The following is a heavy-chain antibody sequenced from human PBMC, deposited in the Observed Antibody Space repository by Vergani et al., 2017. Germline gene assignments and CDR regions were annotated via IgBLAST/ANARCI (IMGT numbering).Heavy chain of an antibody. CDR1: GFTFSTYA. D-gene: IGHD1-26*01. V-gene: IGHV3-23*01. CDR3: VKDAGSYKNFFDS. CDR2: LTGGGGST. J-gene: IGHJ4*02. Sequence: EVQLLESGGSLKQPGGSVRLSCAASGFTFSTYAMHWVRQAPGKGLEWVSALTGGGGSTYYADSFKGRFIISRDNSRDTLYLQMNRLRPEDTATYYWVKDAGSYKNFFDSWGQGTLVTVSS.